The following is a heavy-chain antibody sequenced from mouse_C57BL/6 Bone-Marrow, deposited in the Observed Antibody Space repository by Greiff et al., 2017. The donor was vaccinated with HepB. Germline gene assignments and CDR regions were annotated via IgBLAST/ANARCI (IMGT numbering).Heavy chain of an antibody. V-gene: IGHV7-3*01. J-gene: IGHJ2*01. CDR2: IRNKANGYTT. Sequence: EVKLMESGGGLVQPGGSLSLSCAASGFTFTDYYMSWVRQPPGKALEWLGFIRNKANGYTTEYSASVKGRFTISRDNSRSILYLQMNALRAEDSATYYCARYAYGSLDYWGQGTTLTVSS. CDR3: ARYAYGSLDY. D-gene: IGHD1-1*01. CDR1: GFTFTDYY.